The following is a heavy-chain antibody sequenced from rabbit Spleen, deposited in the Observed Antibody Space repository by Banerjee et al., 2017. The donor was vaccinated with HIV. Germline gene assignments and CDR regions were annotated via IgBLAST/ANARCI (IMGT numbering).Heavy chain of an antibody. CDR3: ARDTGSSFSSYGMDL. Sequence: QEQLVESGGGLVQPGGSLKLSCKASGFDFSNFGLSWVRQAPGKGLEWIAYIEGGSSGFTYSATWAKGRFTCSKTSSTTVTLQMTSLTVADTATYFCARDTGSSFSSYGMDLWGPGTLVTVS. CDR1: GFDFSNFGL. V-gene: IGHV1S45*01. D-gene: IGHD8-1*01. J-gene: IGHJ6*01. CDR2: IEGGSSGFT.